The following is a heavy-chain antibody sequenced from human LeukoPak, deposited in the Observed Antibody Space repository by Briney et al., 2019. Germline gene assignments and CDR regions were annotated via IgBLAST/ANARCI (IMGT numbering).Heavy chain of an antibody. CDR3: ARLHSSGWYYFDY. CDR2: ISGSGGNT. J-gene: IGHJ4*03. D-gene: IGHD6-19*01. Sequence: GGSLRLSCAGSGFTFSSYAMSRVRQAPGKGLEWVSGISGSGGNTHFADSVKGRFTISRDNSKNTLYLQMNSLRAEDTAVYYCARLHSSGWYYFDYWGQGTTVTVSS. CDR1: GFTFSSYA. V-gene: IGHV3-23*01.